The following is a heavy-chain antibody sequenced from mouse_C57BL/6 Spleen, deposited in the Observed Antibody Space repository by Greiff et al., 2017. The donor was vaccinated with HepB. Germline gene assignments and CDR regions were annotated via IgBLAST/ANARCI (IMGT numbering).Heavy chain of an antibody. CDR2: INPNNGGT. Sequence: EVQLVESGPELVKPGASVKMSCKASGYTFTDYNMHWVKQSHGKSLEWIGYINPNNGGTSYNQKFKGKATLTVNKSSSTAYMELRSLTSEDSAVYYCARGGGYYGPFDYWGQGTTLTVSS. CDR1: GYTFTDYN. D-gene: IGHD1-1*01. CDR3: ARGGGYYGPFDY. V-gene: IGHV1-22*01. J-gene: IGHJ2*01.